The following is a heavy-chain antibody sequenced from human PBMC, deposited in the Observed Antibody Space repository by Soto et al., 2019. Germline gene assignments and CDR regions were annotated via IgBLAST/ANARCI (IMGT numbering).Heavy chain of an antibody. CDR1: GYTFTSYG. D-gene: IGHD5-12*01. V-gene: IGHV1-18*04. CDR3: ARGWLGGQSIWFDP. Sequence: ASVEVSCKXSGYTFTSYGISWVRQAPGQGLEWMGWISAYNGNTNYAQKLQGRVTMTTDTSTSTAYMELRSLRSDDTAVYYCARGWLGGQSIWFDPWGQGTLVTVSS. CDR2: ISAYNGNT. J-gene: IGHJ5*02.